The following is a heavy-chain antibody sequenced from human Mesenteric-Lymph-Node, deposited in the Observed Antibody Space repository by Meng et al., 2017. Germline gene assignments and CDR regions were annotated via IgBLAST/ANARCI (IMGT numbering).Heavy chain of an antibody. J-gene: IGHJ3*02. Sequence: GGSLRLSCAASGFTFSDYYMSWIRQAPGKGLEWVSYISSSGSTIYYADSVKGRFTISRDNAKNSLYLQMNSLRAEDTAVYYCARENPYYYDSSGFLSLEENAFDIWGQGTMVTVSS. D-gene: IGHD3-22*01. CDR3: ARENPYYYDSSGFLSLEENAFDI. V-gene: IGHV3-11*04. CDR2: ISSSGSTI. CDR1: GFTFSDYY.